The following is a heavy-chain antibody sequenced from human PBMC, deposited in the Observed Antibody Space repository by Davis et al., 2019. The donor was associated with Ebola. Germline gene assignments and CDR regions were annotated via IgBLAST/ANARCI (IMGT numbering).Heavy chain of an antibody. CDR2: INPNSGDT. D-gene: IGHD2-15*01. J-gene: IGHJ4*02. CDR3: ARDRVCSGATCYAYFDF. CDR1: AYTFTGYY. Sequence: ASSVTVSCMASAYTFTGYYIRWVRQAPGQGLEWMGWINPNSGDTKYSQKFQGWVTMTRDTPISTAYMELNSLTSDDTAVYYCARDRVCSGATCYAYFDFWGQGTLVTVSS. V-gene: IGHV1-2*04.